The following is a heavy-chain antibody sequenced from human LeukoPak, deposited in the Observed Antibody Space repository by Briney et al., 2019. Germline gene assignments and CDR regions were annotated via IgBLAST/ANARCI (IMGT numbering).Heavy chain of an antibody. Sequence: PGGSLRLSCAASGFTFSSYSMNWVRQAPGKGLEWVSSISSSSSYIYYADSVKGRFTISRDNAKNSLYQQMNSLRAEDTAVYYCARSREWELPFDYWGQGTLVTVSS. J-gene: IGHJ4*02. CDR1: GFTFSSYS. V-gene: IGHV3-21*01. CDR2: ISSSSSYI. CDR3: ARSREWELPFDY. D-gene: IGHD1-26*01.